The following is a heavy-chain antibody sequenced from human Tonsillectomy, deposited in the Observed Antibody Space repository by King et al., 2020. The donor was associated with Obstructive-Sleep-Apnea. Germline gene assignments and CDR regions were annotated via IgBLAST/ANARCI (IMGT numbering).Heavy chain of an antibody. D-gene: IGHD2-21*02. CDR2: INPNSGGT. J-gene: IGHJ4*02. CDR3: ASEVVTAHFDY. CDR1: GYTFTGYY. Sequence: EQLVQSGAEVKKPGASVKVSCKASGYTFTGYYMHWVRQAPGQGLEWMGWINPNSGGTNYAQQFQGRVTMTRDTSISTAYMELSSLRSDDTAVYYCASEVVTAHFDYWGQGTLVTVSS. V-gene: IGHV1-2*02.